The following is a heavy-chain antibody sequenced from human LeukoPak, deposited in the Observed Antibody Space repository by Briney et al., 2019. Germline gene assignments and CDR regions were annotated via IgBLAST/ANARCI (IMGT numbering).Heavy chain of an antibody. D-gene: IGHD2-2*01. Sequence: PGGSLRLSCAASGFTFSNAWMSWVRQAPGKRLEWVGRIRSKTDGGTTDYAAPVKGRFTISRDDSRNTLYLQMSSLKTEDTAVYYCTKSVDCSRTSCDSWGQGTLVTVSS. CDR1: GFTFSNAW. CDR3: TKSVDCSRTSCDS. J-gene: IGHJ5*01. V-gene: IGHV3-15*01. CDR2: IRSKTDGGTT.